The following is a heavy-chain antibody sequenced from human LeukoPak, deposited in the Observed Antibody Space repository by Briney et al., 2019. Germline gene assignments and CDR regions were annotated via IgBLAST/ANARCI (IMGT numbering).Heavy chain of an antibody. CDR2: IKQDGSEK. CDR3: ARAGDRRGGYLGPFDI. D-gene: IGHD5-24*01. CDR1: GFTFDDYA. J-gene: IGHJ3*02. V-gene: IGHV3-7*01. Sequence: GGSLRLSCAASGFTFDDYAMHWVRQAPGKGLEWVASIKQDGSEKYYVDFVRGRFTISRDNAKNSLYLQMNSLRAEDTAVYYCARAGDRRGGYLGPFDIWGQGTMVTVSS.